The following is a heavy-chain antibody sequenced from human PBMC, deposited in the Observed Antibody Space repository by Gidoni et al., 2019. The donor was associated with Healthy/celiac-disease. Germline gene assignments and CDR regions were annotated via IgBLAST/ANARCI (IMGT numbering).Heavy chain of an antibody. Sequence: QVQLVQSGAEVKKPGASVKVSCKASGYPFTSYCISWVRQAPGQGLEWMGWISAYNGNTNYAQKLQGRVTMTTDTSTSTAYMELRSLRSDDTAVYYCARGGSYYDFWSGYYTLRYFDYWGQGTLVTVSS. D-gene: IGHD3-3*01. V-gene: IGHV1-18*01. CDR3: ARGGSYYDFWSGYYTLRYFDY. CDR2: ISAYNGNT. J-gene: IGHJ4*02. CDR1: GYPFTSYC.